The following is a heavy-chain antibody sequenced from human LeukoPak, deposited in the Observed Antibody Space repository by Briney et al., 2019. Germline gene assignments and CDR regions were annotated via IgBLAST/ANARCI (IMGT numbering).Heavy chain of an antibody. CDR2: INPNSGGT. CDR1: GYTFTGYY. D-gene: IGHD5-12*01. V-gene: IGHV1-2*06. Sequence: ASVKVSCKASGYTFTGYYMHWVRQAPGQGLEWMGRINPNSGGTNYAQKFQGRVTMTRDTSISTACMELSRLRSDDTAVYYCTRDRGYDYFFDYWGQGTLVTVSS. CDR3: TRDRGYDYFFDY. J-gene: IGHJ4*02.